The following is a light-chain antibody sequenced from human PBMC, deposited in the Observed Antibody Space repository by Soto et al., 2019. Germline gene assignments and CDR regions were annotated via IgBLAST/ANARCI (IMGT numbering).Light chain of an antibody. CDR1: QSVNSN. CDR2: GAT. J-gene: IGKJ4*01. CDR3: QQYNDWPPLT. Sequence: EIVMTQSPVTLSVSPGERATLSCRASQSVNSNLAWYQQNPGQAPRLLVYGATTRSTGIPARFSGSGSGTEFTLTISSLQSEDFAVYYCQQYNDWPPLTFGGGTKVEIK. V-gene: IGKV3-15*01.